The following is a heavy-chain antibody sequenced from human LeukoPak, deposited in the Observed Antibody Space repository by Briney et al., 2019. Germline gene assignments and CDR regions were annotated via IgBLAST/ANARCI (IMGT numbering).Heavy chain of an antibody. CDR3: ARLFRLGAFDI. CDR1: GYTFTSYG. D-gene: IGHD2-21*01. CDR2: ISAYNGNT. Sequence: ASVRVSFKASGYTFTSYGISWVRQAPGPGLEWMGWISAYNGNTNYAQKLQGRVTMTTATSTSTAYMELRSLSTDDPAAYYCARLFRLGAFDIWGQGTMVTVSS. J-gene: IGHJ3*02. V-gene: IGHV1-18*01.